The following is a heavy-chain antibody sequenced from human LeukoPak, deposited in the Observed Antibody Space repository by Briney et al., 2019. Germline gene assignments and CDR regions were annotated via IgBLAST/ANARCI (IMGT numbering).Heavy chain of an antibody. CDR3: AKNTVTTYRIDY. CDR2: LSDSGDRT. J-gene: IGHJ4*02. Sequence: GGSLRLSCAASGFTFSNYAMSWVRQAPGKGLEWVSALSDSGDRTYYADSVKGRFTISRDNSKNTLHLQLNSLRGDDTAVYYCAKNTVTTYRIDYWGQGTLVTVSS. D-gene: IGHD4-17*01. CDR1: GFTFSNYA. V-gene: IGHV3-23*01.